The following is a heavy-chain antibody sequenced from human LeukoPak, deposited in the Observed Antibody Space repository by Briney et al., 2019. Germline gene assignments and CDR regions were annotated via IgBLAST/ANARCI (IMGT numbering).Heavy chain of an antibody. V-gene: IGHV1-2*02. D-gene: IGHD5-18*01. CDR1: GYTFTAYY. J-gene: IGHJ4*02. CDR2: INPNSGGT. CDR3: ARDHNTAMVDY. Sequence: ASVKVSCKASGYTFTAYYIHWVRQAPGQGLEWMGWINPNSGGTNYAQKFQGRVTMTRDTSISTAYMELSRLRSDDTAVYYCARDHNTAMVDYWGQGTLVTVSS.